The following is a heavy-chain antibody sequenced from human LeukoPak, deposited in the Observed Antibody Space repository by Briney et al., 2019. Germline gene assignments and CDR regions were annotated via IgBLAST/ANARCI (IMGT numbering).Heavy chain of an antibody. CDR1: GFTFSSYA. Sequence: GGSLRLSCAASGFTFSSYAMSWVRQAPGKGLEWVSVISGSGGSTYYADSVKGRFTISRDNSKNTLYLQMNSLRAEDTAVYYCAKVDYGDYDGYFDYWGQGTLVTVSS. V-gene: IGHV3-23*01. D-gene: IGHD4-17*01. J-gene: IGHJ4*02. CDR2: ISGSGGST. CDR3: AKVDYGDYDGYFDY.